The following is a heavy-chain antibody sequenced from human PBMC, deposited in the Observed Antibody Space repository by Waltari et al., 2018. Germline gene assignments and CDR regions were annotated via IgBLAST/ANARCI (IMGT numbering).Heavy chain of an antibody. Sequence: QVQLVQSWAVVKKPGSSVKFSCKASGGTFSSYAISWVRQAPGQGLGWMGGSIPIFGTANYEQKYQGRDTITADETTRTAYMGLSRVRAEDTAVYYSARTIVATITQAFDIRGEGTIVTVSS. CDR3: ARTIVATITQAFDI. CDR2: SIPIFGTA. V-gene: IGHV1-69*01. J-gene: IGHJ3*02. CDR1: GGTFSSYA. D-gene: IGHD5-12*01.